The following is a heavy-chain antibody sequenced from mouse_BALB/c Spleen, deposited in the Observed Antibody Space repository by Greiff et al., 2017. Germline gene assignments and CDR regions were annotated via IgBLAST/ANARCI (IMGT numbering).Heavy chain of an antibody. Sequence: VQLQQSGPSLVQPSQSLSITCTVSGFSLTSYGVHWVRQSPGKGLEWLGVIWSGGSTDYTAAFMSRLSITKGNSKSQVFFKMNSLQANDTTIYYYARKGDLAWFAYWGQGTLVTVSA. CDR2: IWSGGST. CDR3: ARKGDLAWFAY. CDR1: GFSLTSYG. D-gene: IGHD3-3*01. J-gene: IGHJ3*01. V-gene: IGHV2-5-1*01.